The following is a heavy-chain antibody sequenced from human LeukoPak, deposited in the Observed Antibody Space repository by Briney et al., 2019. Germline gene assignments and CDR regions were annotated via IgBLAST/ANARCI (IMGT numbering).Heavy chain of an antibody. V-gene: IGHV3-74*01. CDR1: GFTFSSYW. CDR2: INSDGSST. Sequence: GGSLRLSCAASGFTFSSYWMHWARQAPGKGLVWVSRINSDGSSTSYADSVKGRFTISRDNAKNTLYLQMNSLRAEDTAVYYCARDGRYCSGGSCYSGWFDPWGQGTLVTVSS. J-gene: IGHJ5*02. CDR3: ARDGRYCSGGSCYSGWFDP. D-gene: IGHD2-15*01.